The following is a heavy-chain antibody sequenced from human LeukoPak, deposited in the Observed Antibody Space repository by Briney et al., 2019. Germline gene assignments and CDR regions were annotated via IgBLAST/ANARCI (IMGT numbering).Heavy chain of an antibody. CDR2: ISGSGVST. CDR1: GFTFSSYA. CDR3: AKDRITGTPYYFDY. D-gene: IGHD1-20*01. V-gene: IGHV3-23*01. J-gene: IGHJ4*02. Sequence: GVSLRLSCAASGFTFSSYAMTWLRQAPGKGLEWVSSISGSGVSTYYADSVKGRVTISRDNSKNTVYLQMNSLRADDTAVYYCAKDRITGTPYYFDYWGQGTLVTVSS.